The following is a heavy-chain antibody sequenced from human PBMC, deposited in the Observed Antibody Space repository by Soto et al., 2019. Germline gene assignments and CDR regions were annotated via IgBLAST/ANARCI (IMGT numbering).Heavy chain of an antibody. Sequence: EVQLVESGGGLVQPGGSLRLSCAASGFTFSSYWMSWVRQAPGKGLEWVANIKQDGSEKYYVDSVKGRFTISRDNAKNSLYLQMNSLRAEDTAVYYCARGGWSYYDSSGYRFDYWGQGTLVTVSS. V-gene: IGHV3-7*01. CDR3: ARGGWSYYDSSGYRFDY. J-gene: IGHJ4*02. CDR1: GFTFSSYW. D-gene: IGHD3-22*01. CDR2: IKQDGSEK.